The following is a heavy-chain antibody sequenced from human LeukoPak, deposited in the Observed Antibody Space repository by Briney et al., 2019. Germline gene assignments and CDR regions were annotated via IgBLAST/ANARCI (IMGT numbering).Heavy chain of an antibody. J-gene: IGHJ4*02. CDR1: GSTFSDYW. Sequence: GGSLRLSCTASGSTFSDYWMTWVRQAPGKGPEWVANIKQDGSQRYYVDSVRGRFTISRDNAKNSLFLQMNGLRAEDTAVYFDYWGQGTLVTVSS. CDR3: Y. V-gene: IGHV3-7*01. CDR2: IKQDGSQR.